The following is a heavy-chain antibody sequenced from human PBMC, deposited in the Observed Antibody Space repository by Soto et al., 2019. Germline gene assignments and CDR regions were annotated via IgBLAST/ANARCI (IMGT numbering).Heavy chain of an antibody. CDR1: GYTFTGYA. Sequence: GASVKVSCKASGYTFTGYAMHWVRQAPGQRLEWMGWINAGNGNTKYSQKFQGRVTITADTSTSTAYMELSSLRSDDTAVYYCAREGDMKFHSDSSDEPGYWGQGTLVTVSS. CDR2: INAGNGNT. J-gene: IGHJ4*02. D-gene: IGHD3-22*01. CDR3: AREGDMKFHSDSSDEPGY. V-gene: IGHV1-3*01.